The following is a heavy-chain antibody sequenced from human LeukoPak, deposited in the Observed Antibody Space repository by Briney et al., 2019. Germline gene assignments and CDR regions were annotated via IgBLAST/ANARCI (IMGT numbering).Heavy chain of an antibody. CDR3: ARGLRYCSGGSCYSAFNI. CDR1: GGSFSGYY. J-gene: IGHJ3*02. D-gene: IGHD2-15*01. V-gene: IGHV4-34*01. Sequence: PSETLSLTCAVYGGSFSGYYWSWIRQPPGKGLEWIGEINHSGSTNYNPSLKSRVTISVDTSKNQFSLKLSSVTAADTAVYYCARGLRYCSGGSCYSAFNIWGQGTMVTVSS. CDR2: INHSGST.